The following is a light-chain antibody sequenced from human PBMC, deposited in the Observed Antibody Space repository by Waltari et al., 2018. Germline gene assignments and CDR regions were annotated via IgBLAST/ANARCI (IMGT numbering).Light chain of an antibody. J-gene: IGKJ2*01. CDR3: QQYNSYSYI. V-gene: IGKV1-5*03. Sequence: IQMTQSPSTLSASVGDRVTITCRASQSISTWLAWYQQKPGKAPKLLIYKASSLQSGVPSRFSGSGSGTEFALTISSLQPDDFATYYCQQYNSYSYIFGQGTKLEI. CDR2: KAS. CDR1: QSISTW.